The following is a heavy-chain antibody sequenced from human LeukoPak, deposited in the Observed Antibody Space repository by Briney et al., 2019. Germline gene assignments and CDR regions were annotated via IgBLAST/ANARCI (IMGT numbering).Heavy chain of an antibody. CDR2: VYSGGTT. J-gene: IGHJ5*02. V-gene: IGHV3-53*01. CDR1: GFTFSSNT. Sequence: GGSLRLSCAASGFTFSSNTMNWVRQAPGRGLEWVSVVYSGGTTYYADSVKGRFTISRDNSKNTLYLQMNSLRAEDTAVYYCARVKVAVAGIGWFDPWGQGSLVTVSS. CDR3: ARVKVAVAGIGWFDP. D-gene: IGHD6-13*01.